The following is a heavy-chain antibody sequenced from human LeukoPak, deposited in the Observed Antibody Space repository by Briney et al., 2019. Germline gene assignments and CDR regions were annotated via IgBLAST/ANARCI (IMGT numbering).Heavy chain of an antibody. CDR1: GFTFEDYA. D-gene: IGHD6-13*01. CDR3: AKDIPRGSSWFWYYYYYGMDV. CDR2: ISWNSGSI. Sequence: GGSLGLFCGASGFTFEDYAMHWVRQASGKGLEWVLGISWNSGSIGYADSVKGRFTISRDNAKNSLYLQMNSLRAEDTALYYCAKDIPRGSSWFWYYYYYGMDVWGQGTTVTVSS. J-gene: IGHJ6*02. V-gene: IGHV3-9*01.